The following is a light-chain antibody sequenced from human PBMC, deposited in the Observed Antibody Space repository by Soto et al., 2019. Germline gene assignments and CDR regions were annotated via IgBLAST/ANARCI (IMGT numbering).Light chain of an antibody. Sequence: IQMTQSPSSLSASVGDIVTITCRASQSISNILNWYQQKPGKAPKLLIYAASTLQIGVPSRFSGSGSGTDFTLTITNLQPEDFATYYCQQSYINTAWTFGQGTKVEIK. CDR1: QSISNI. CDR2: AAS. CDR3: QQSYINTAWT. V-gene: IGKV1-39*01. J-gene: IGKJ1*01.